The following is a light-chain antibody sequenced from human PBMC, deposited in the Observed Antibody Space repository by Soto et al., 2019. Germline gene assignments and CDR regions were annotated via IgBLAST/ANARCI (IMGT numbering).Light chain of an antibody. CDR3: QQYGSSGT. CDR1: QSVSNNY. CDR2: RAS. J-gene: IGKJ1*01. Sequence: EIVLTQSPGTLSLSPGERATLSCRASQSVSNNYLAWYQQKPGQAPRLLIYRASNRATCIPDRFSGSGSGTDFTLTISRLEPEDFAVYYCQQYGSSGTFGQGTKVDIK. V-gene: IGKV3-20*01.